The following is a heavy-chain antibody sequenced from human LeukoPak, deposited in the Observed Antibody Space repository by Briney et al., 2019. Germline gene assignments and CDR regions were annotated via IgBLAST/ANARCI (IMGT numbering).Heavy chain of an antibody. V-gene: IGHV3-9*01. J-gene: IGHJ4*02. CDR1: GFTFDDYA. CDR2: ISWNSGSI. CDR3: AKAPSGIAVAGYFDY. D-gene: IGHD6-19*01. Sequence: GGSLRLSCAASGFTFDDYAMHWVRQAPGKGLEWVSGISWNSGSIGYADSVKGRFTISRDNAKNSLYLQMNSLRAEDTALYYCAKAPSGIAVAGYFDYWGREPWSPSPQ.